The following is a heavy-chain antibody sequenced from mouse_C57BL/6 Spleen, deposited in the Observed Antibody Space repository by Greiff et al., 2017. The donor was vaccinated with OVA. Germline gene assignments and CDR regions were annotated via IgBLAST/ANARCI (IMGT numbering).Heavy chain of an antibody. Sequence: VQLKESGPGLVKPSQSLSLTCSVTGYSITSGYYWNWIRQFPGNKLEWMGYISYDGSNNYNPSLKNRISITRDTSKNQFFLKLNSVTTEDTATYYCARWAYYGSSHWYFDVWGTGTTVTVSS. J-gene: IGHJ1*03. CDR2: ISYDGSN. D-gene: IGHD1-1*01. V-gene: IGHV3-6*01. CDR3: ARWAYYGSSHWYFDV. CDR1: GYSITSGYY.